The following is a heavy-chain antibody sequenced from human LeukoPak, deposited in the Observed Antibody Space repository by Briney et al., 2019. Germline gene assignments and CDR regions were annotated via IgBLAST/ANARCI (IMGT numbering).Heavy chain of an antibody. Sequence: SETLSLTCTVSGGSISSSSYYWGWIRQPPGKGLEWIGSIYYSGSTYYNPSLKSRVTISVDTSKNQFSLKLSSVTAADTAVYYCASQSIAAAGTIEYWGQGTLVTVSS. CDR1: GGSISSSSYY. J-gene: IGHJ4*02. CDR3: ASQSIAAAGTIEY. V-gene: IGHV4-39*07. D-gene: IGHD6-13*01. CDR2: IYYSGST.